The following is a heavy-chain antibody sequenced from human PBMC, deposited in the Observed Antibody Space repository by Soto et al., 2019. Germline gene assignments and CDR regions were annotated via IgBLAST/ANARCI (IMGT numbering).Heavy chain of an antibody. CDR3: DRIVEYYYDRSGYSNYFGY. CDR1: GGSTSSGGSS. CDR2: IYHSVST. Sequence: LSLTCAVSGGSTSSGGSSWSWIRQPPGKGLEWIGYIYHSVSTYYNPSLQSRVTISVDRSKNQLSLKLSSVTAADTAVYYWDRIVEYYYDRSGYSNYFGYWGQGTLVTVSS. V-gene: IGHV4-30-2*01. D-gene: IGHD3-22*01. J-gene: IGHJ4*02.